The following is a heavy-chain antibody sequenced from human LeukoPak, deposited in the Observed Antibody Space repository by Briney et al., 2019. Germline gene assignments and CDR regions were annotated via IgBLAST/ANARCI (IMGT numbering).Heavy chain of an antibody. Sequence: PGGSLRLSCAASGFTFSAYGMSWVRQSPRKGLEWVSGVSGADGTTYYADSVKGRFTISRDNSKNTLYLQMNSLRAEDTAVYYCARDYPDLGYWGQGTLVTVSS. V-gene: IGHV3-23*01. CDR2: VSGADGTT. CDR3: ARDYPDLGY. J-gene: IGHJ4*02. CDR1: GFTFSAYG. D-gene: IGHD3-16*02.